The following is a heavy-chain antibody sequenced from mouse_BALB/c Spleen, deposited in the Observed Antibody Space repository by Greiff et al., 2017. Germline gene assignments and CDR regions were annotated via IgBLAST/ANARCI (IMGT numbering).Heavy chain of an antibody. J-gene: IGHJ2*01. CDR2: ISYSGST. Sequence: EVHLVESGPSLVKPSQTLSLTCSVTGDSITSGYWNWIRKFPGNKLEYMGYISYSGSTYYNPSLKSRISITRDTSKNQYYLQLNSVTTEDTATYYGARRAPGYSYYFDYWGQGTTLTVSS. CDR3: ARRAPGYSYYFDY. CDR1: GDSITSGY. D-gene: IGHD2-3*01. V-gene: IGHV3-8*02.